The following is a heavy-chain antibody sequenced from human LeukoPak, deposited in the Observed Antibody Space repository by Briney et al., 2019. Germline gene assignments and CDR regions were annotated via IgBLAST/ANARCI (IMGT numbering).Heavy chain of an antibody. J-gene: IGHJ6*02. Sequence: SVKVSCKASGGTFSSYAISWVRQAPGQGLEWMGRIIPILGIANYAQKFQGRVTITADKSTSTAYMELSSLRSEDTAVYYCARAVATTTDYYGMYVWGQGTTVSVSS. CDR1: GGTFSSYA. CDR2: IIPILGIA. D-gene: IGHD5-12*01. CDR3: ARAVATTTDYYGMYV. V-gene: IGHV1-69*04.